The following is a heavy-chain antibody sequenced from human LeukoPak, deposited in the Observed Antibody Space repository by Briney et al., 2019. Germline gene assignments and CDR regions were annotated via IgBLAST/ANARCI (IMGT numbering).Heavy chain of an antibody. J-gene: IGHJ4*02. CDR1: GGSISSYY. CDR3: ARGVLWFGELLEFDY. Sequence: NPSQTLSLTCTVSGGSISSYYWSWIRQPPGKGLEWIGYIYYSGSTNYNPSLKSRVTISVDTSKNQFSLKLSSVTAADTAVYYCARGVLWFGELLEFDYWGQGTLVTVSS. CDR2: IYYSGST. V-gene: IGHV4-59*01. D-gene: IGHD3-10*01.